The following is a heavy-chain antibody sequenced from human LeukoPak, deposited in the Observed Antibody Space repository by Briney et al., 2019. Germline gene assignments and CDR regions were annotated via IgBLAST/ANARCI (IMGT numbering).Heavy chain of an antibody. CDR2: IKQDGSEK. CDR1: GFTFSSYW. D-gene: IGHD6-6*01. V-gene: IGHV3-7*01. Sequence: GGSLRLSCAASGFTFSSYWMSWVRQAPGKGLGWVANIKQDGSEKYYVDSAKGRFTISRDNAKNSLYLQMNSLRAEDTAVYYCARGGFYSGSFFFDYWGQGTLVTVSS. J-gene: IGHJ4*02. CDR3: ARGGFYSGSFFFDY.